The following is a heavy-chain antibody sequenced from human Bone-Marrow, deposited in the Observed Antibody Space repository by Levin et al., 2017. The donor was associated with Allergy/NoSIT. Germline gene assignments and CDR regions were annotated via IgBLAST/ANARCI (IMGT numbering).Heavy chain of an antibody. Sequence: GESLKISCAASGFTFSRSAMSWVRQAPGKGLEWVSAISDSGDNTYYVDSVKGRFTISRDNSKNTLYLEMNNLRAEDTATYFCVKGGVERTADDPDNWFDPWGQGTLVSVSS. CDR2: ISDSGDNT. CDR3: VKGGVERTADDPDNWFDP. J-gene: IGHJ5*02. CDR1: GFTFSRSA. V-gene: IGHV3-23*01. D-gene: IGHD6-13*01.